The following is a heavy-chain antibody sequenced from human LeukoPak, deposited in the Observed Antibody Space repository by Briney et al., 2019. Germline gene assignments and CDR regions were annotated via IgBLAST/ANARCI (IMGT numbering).Heavy chain of an antibody. J-gene: IGHJ4*02. CDR2: IYSGGST. CDR1: GFTVSSNY. V-gene: IGHV3-66*01. CDR3: ASTYSSDWGELDY. D-gene: IGHD6-19*01. Sequence: TGGSLRLSCAASGFTVSSNYMSWVRQAPGKGLEWVSVIYSGGSTYYADSVKGRFTISRDNSKNTLYLQMNSLRGEDTAVYYCASTYSSDWGELDYWGQGTLVTVSS.